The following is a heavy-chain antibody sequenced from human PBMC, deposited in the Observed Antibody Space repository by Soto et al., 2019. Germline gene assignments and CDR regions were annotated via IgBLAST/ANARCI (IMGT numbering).Heavy chain of an antibody. D-gene: IGHD6-13*01. CDR1: GYTFTSYD. J-gene: IGHJ3*02. CDR3: ARGHSSSWYTDAFDI. Sequence: QVQLVQSGAEVKKPGASVKVSCKASGYTFTSYDINWVRQATGQGLEWMGWMNPNSGNTGYAQKFQGRVTMTRNTSXXTAYMELSSLRSEDTAVYYCARGHSSSWYTDAFDIWGQGTMVTVSS. CDR2: MNPNSGNT. V-gene: IGHV1-8*01.